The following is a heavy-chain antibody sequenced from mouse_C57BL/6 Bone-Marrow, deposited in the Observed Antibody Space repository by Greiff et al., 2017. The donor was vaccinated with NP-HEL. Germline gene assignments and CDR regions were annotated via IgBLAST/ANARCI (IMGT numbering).Heavy chain of an antibody. J-gene: IGHJ3*01. V-gene: IGHV2-9-1*01. CDR1: GFSLTSYA. CDR3: ARNITTVVATRFAY. CDR2: IWTGGGT. Sequence: VQLQESGPGLVAPSQSLSITCTVSGFSLTSYAISWVRQPPGKGLEWLGVIWTGGGTNYNSALKSRLSISKDNSKSQVFLKMNSLQTDDTARYYCARNITTVVATRFAYWGQGTLVTVSA. D-gene: IGHD1-1*01.